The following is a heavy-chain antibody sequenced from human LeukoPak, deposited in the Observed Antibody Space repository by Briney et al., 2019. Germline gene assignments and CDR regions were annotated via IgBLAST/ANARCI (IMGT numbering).Heavy chain of an antibody. CDR2: TSHDGYA. J-gene: IGHJ5*02. CDR3: AKHGGRSFTS. CDR1: GGSISTNTR. Sequence: SETLSLTCAVSGGSISTNTRWSWVRQPPGKGLEWIGQTSHDGYADYSPSLKSRVTISVDKSKNQLSLKVDSVSAADSAVYYCAKHGGRSFTSWGQGTLVTVSS. V-gene: IGHV4-4*02.